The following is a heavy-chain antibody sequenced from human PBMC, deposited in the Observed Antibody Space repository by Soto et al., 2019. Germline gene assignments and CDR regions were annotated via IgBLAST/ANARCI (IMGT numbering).Heavy chain of an antibody. J-gene: IGHJ5*02. D-gene: IGHD4-17*01. CDR1: GGSISSYY. CDR2: IYYSGST. CDR3: ARYGDYSSWFDP. Sequence: PSETLSLTCTVSGGSISSYYWSWIRQPPGKGLEWIGYIYYSGSTNYNPSLKSRVTISVDTSKNQFSLKLSSVTAADTAVYYCARYGDYSSWFDPRGQGTLVTVSS. V-gene: IGHV4-59*01.